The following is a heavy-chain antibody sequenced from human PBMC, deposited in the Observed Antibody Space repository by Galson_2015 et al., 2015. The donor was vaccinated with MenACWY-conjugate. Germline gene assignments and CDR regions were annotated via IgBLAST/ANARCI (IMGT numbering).Heavy chain of an antibody. D-gene: IGHD6-13*01. CDR3: ARAQVGGLAADYFDY. V-gene: IGHV1-46*01. CDR1: GYTFTSYS. Sequence: SVKVSCKASGYTFTSYSMHWVRQAPGQGLEWMGIINPSGDSTSYAQKFQGRVTMTRDTSKSTVYMELSSLRSEDTAVYYCARAQVGGLAADYFDYWGQGTLVTVSS. CDR2: INPSGDST. J-gene: IGHJ4*02.